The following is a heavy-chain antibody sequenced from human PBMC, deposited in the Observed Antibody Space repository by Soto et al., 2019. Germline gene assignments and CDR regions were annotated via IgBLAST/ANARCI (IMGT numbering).Heavy chain of an antibody. Sequence: GESLKISCKGSGYSFARHWVAWVRQMPEKGLEWIGTIYPGDSDTKYSSAFRGHVTISADTSVSTAYLQWRSLEATDSAIYYCARYSRSYWHYLDFWGQGTLVTVSS. J-gene: IGHJ4*02. CDR1: GYSFARHW. CDR2: IYPGDSDT. CDR3: ARYSRSYWHYLDF. D-gene: IGHD1-26*01. V-gene: IGHV5-51*01.